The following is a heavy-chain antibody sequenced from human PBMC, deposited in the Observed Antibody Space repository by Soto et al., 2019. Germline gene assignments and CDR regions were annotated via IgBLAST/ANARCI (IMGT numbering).Heavy chain of an antibody. V-gene: IGHV3-74*01. Sequence: PGGSLRLSCAASGFTFSSYWMHWVRQAPEKGLVWVSHINSDGSSSTYADSVKGRFTISRDNAKNTLYLQMNSLRAEDTAVYYYAKEGYDFWSGYRTTVPAFLFDYWGQGTLVTVSS. CDR3: AKEGYDFWSGYRTTVPAFLFDY. CDR2: INSDGSSS. D-gene: IGHD3-3*01. J-gene: IGHJ4*02. CDR1: GFTFSSYW.